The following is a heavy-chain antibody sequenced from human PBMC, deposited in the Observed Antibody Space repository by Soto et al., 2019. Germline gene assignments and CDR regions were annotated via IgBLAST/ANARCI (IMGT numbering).Heavy chain of an antibody. J-gene: IGHJ6*02. Sequence: GGSLRLSCAASGFTFSSYAMHWVRQAPGKGLEWVAVISYDGSNKYYADSVKGRFTISRDNSKNTLYMQMNSLRAEDTAVYYCARREMATIDYYYYGMDVWGQGTTVTVSS. CDR3: ARREMATIDYYYYGMDV. V-gene: IGHV3-30-3*01. CDR2: ISYDGSNK. D-gene: IGHD5-12*01. CDR1: GFTFSSYA.